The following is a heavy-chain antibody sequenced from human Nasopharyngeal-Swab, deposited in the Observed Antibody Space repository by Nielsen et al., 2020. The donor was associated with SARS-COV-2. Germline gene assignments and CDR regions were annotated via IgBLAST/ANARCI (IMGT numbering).Heavy chain of an antibody. CDR3: ARDRDDTGGWSDAFDI. J-gene: IGHJ3*02. D-gene: IGHD6-19*01. V-gene: IGHV7-4-1*02. CDR2: INTNTGNP. Sequence: WVRQAPGQGLEWMGWINTNTGNPTYAQGFTGRFVFSLDTSVSTAYLQISSLKAEDTAVYYCARDRDDTGGWSDAFDIWGQGTMVTVSS.